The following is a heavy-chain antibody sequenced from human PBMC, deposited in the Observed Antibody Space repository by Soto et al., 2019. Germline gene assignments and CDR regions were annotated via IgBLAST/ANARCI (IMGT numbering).Heavy chain of an antibody. V-gene: IGHV3-30-3*01. D-gene: IGHD2-15*01. J-gene: IGHJ4*02. Sequence: QVPLVESGGGVVQPGTSLRLSCAASGFTFSSYSMHWVRQSPGRGLEWVAVISTDGSTKYYADSVQGRFTISRDDSKNTVSLQMTSLRSEDTAVYYCARDGGYHPSRSDYWGQGSLVTVSS. CDR3: ARDGGYHPSRSDY. CDR2: ISTDGSTK. CDR1: GFTFSSYS.